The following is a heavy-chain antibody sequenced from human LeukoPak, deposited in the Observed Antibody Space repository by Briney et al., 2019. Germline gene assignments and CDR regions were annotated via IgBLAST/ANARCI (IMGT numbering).Heavy chain of an antibody. Sequence: PSETLSLTCTVSGGSFSSSYWSWIRQPPGKGLERIGYIYYSGSTNYSPSLRSRVTISVDTSKNQFSLKLSSVTAADTAVYYCARGIAAAGYSPDYFDYWGQGTLVTVSS. J-gene: IGHJ4*02. CDR2: IYYSGST. V-gene: IGHV4-59*01. CDR3: ARGIAAAGYSPDYFDY. D-gene: IGHD6-13*01. CDR1: GGSFSSSY.